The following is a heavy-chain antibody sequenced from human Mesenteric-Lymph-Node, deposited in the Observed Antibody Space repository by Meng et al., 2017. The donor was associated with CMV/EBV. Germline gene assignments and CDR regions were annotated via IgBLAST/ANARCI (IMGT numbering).Heavy chain of an antibody. CDR2: IYYSGST. J-gene: IGHJ4*02. D-gene: IGHD5-24*01. Sequence: CTCSGGSISSGGYYWSWIRQHPGKGLEWIGYIYYSGSTYYNPYLKSRVTISLDTSENQFSLKLSSVTAADTAVYYCASSVDGYFFDCWGQGTLVTVSS. CDR1: GGSISSGGYY. V-gene: IGHV4-31*03. CDR3: ASSVDGYFFDC.